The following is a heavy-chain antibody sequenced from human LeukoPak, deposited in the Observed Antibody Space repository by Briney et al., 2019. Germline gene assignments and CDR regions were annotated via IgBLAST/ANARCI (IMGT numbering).Heavy chain of an antibody. CDR1: GFTFRSYA. V-gene: IGHV3-48*02. D-gene: IGHD5-18*01. CDR3: ARDSGYSYADDY. J-gene: IGHJ4*02. CDR2: ITYNSGTI. Sequence: GGSLRLSCAASGFTFRSYAMQWVRQAPGKGLEWVSYITYNSGTIYNADSVKGRFTISRDNAKDSLYLQMSSLRDEDTAVYYCARDSGYSYADDYWGQGTLVTVSS.